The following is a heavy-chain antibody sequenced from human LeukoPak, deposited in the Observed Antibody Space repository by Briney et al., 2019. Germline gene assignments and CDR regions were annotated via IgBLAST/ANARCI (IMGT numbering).Heavy chain of an antibody. CDR2: ISHSGST. Sequence: PSETLSLTCAVYGGSFSGYYWSWIRQPPGKGLEWIGEISHSGSTNYNPSLKSRVTISVDTSKNQFSLKLSSVTAADTAVYYCATRTVPYWGQGTLVTVSS. D-gene: IGHD2-2*01. CDR1: GGSFSGYY. V-gene: IGHV4-34*01. J-gene: IGHJ4*02. CDR3: ATRTVPY.